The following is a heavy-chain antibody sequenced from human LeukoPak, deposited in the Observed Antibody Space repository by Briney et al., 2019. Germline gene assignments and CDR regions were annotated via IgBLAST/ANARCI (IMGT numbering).Heavy chain of an antibody. V-gene: IGHV3-7*01. CDR1: GFTFSSYW. CDR3: ASGELYDYVWGSYPEGDY. Sequence: GALRLSCAASGFTFSSYWMSWVRQAPGKGLEWVANIKQDGSEKYYVDSVKGRFTISRDNAKNSLYLQMNSLRAEDTAVYYCASGELYDYVWGSYPEGDYWGQGTLVTVSS. CDR2: IKQDGSEK. D-gene: IGHD3-16*02. J-gene: IGHJ4*02.